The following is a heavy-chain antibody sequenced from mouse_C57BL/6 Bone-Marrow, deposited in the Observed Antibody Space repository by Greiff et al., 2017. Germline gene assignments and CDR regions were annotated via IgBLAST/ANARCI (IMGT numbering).Heavy chain of an antibody. D-gene: IGHD1-1*01. V-gene: IGHV6-3*01. CDR2: IRLKSDNYAT. CDR1: GFTFSNYW. J-gene: IGHJ2*01. CDR3: TGRITTVVADYFDY. Sequence: EVMLVESGGGLVQPGGSMKLSCVASGFTFSNYWMNWVRQSPEKGLEWVAQIRLKSDNYATHYAESVKGRFTISRDDSKSSVYLQMNNIRAEDTGIYYCTGRITTVVADYFDYWGQGTTLTVSS.